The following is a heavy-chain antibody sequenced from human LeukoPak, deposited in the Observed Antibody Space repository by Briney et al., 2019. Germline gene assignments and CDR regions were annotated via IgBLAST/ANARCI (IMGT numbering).Heavy chain of an antibody. Sequence: GGSLRPSCAASGFTFSSYSMNWVRQAPGKGLEWVSSISSSSSYIYYADSVKGRFTISRDNAKNSLYLQMNSLRAEDTAVYYCARATTVTTSPYYYYGMDVWGQGTTVTVSS. J-gene: IGHJ6*02. V-gene: IGHV3-21*01. D-gene: IGHD4-11*01. CDR1: GFTFSSYS. CDR3: ARATTVTTSPYYYYGMDV. CDR2: ISSSSSYI.